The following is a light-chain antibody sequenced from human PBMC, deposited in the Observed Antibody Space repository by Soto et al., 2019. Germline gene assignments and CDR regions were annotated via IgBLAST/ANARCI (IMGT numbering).Light chain of an antibody. CDR2: GAS. CDR3: QQYNNWPLT. Sequence: EVMXTQSPAALSVSPGERATLSCRASQSVHSNLAWYQQKPGQAPRLLIYGASTRATGFPARISGSGSGTDFTLTISSLQPEDFAVYYCQQYNNWPLTFGQGTKVDIK. J-gene: IGKJ1*01. V-gene: IGKV3-15*01. CDR1: QSVHSN.